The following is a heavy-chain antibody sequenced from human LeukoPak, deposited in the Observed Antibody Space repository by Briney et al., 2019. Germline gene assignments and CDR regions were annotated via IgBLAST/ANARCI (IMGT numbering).Heavy chain of an antibody. CDR3: AAGYYYSSGSSYMDV. D-gene: IGHD3-10*01. CDR2: IVVGSGNT. CDR1: GFTFTSST. Sequence: ASVKVSCKASGFTFTSSTMQWVRQARGQRLEWIGWIVVGSGNTNYAQKFQERVTITRDMSTSTVYMEVSSLRSEDTAVYYCAAGYYYSSGSSYMDVWGKGTTVTISS. J-gene: IGHJ6*03. V-gene: IGHV1-58*02.